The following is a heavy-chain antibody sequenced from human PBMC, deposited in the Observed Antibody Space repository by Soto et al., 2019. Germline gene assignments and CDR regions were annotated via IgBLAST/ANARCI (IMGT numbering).Heavy chain of an antibody. V-gene: IGHV1-3*01. CDR1: GYTFTGYY. CDR3: ARVSLSYYDILTGYADY. CDR2: INAGNGNT. Sequence: GASVKVSCKASGYTFTGYYMHWVRQAPGQRLEWMGWINAGNGNTKYSQKFQGRVTITRDTSASTAYMELSSLRSEDTAVYYCARVSLSYYDILTGYADYWGQGTLVTVSS. D-gene: IGHD3-9*01. J-gene: IGHJ4*02.